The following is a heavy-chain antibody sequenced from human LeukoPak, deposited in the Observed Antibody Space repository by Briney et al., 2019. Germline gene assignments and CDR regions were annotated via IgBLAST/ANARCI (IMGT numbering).Heavy chain of an antibody. V-gene: IGHV1-2*02. CDR3: ARSYCSSTSCSDYMDV. CDR1: GYTFSGYH. CDR2: INPNSGGT. D-gene: IGHD2-2*01. Sequence: GASVKVSCKASGYTFSGYHMHWVRQAPGQGLEWMGWINPNSGGTNYAQKFQGRVTMTRDTSISTAYMELSRLRSDDTAIYYCARSYCSSTSCSDYMDVWGKGTTVTVSS. J-gene: IGHJ6*03.